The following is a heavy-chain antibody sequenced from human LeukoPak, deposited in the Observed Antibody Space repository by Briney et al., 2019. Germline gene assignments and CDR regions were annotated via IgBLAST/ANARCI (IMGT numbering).Heavy chain of an antibody. V-gene: IGHV1-18*01. CDR3: ARDERWIYGRTCDY. CDR1: GYTCTSYG. Sequence: GASVTVSCKASGYTCTSYGISWVRQAPGQGLEWLGWISAYNGNTNYAQKLQGRITMTTDTSTSTAYMELRSLRSDDTAVYYCARDERWIYGRTCDYWGQETLVTVSS. J-gene: IGHJ4*02. CDR2: ISAYNGNT. D-gene: IGHD2/OR15-2a*01.